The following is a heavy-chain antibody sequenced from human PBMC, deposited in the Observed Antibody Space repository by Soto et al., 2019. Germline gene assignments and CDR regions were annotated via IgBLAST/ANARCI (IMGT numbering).Heavy chain of an antibody. V-gene: IGHV3-21*01. Sequence: GGSLRLSCAASGFTFSSYSMNWVRQAPGEGLEWVSSISSSSSYIYYADSVKGRFTISRDNAKNSLYLQMNSLRAEDTAVYYCARDSDGSGSYYSPPSWFDPWGQGTLVTVSS. D-gene: IGHD3-10*01. J-gene: IGHJ5*02. CDR3: ARDSDGSGSYYSPPSWFDP. CDR2: ISSSSSYI. CDR1: GFTFSSYS.